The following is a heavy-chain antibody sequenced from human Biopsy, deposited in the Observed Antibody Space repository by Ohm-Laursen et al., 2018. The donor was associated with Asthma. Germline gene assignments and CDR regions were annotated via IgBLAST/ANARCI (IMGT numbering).Heavy chain of an antibody. J-gene: IGHJ6*02. Sequence: GSLRLSCTDSGFTFSSYGMNWVRQAPGKGMQWVSSISPGAGSTYYADSVRGRFTISRDNSNTVFLQMNSLRAEDTAVYYCARISICRTTTCYSYFSYSMDVWGQGTTVTVSS. CDR1: GFTFSSYG. CDR2: ISPGAGST. V-gene: IGHV3-23*01. CDR3: ARISICRTTTCYSYFSYSMDV. D-gene: IGHD2-2*01.